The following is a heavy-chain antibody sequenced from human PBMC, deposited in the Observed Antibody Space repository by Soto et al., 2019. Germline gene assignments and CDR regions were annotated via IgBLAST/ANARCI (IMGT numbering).Heavy chain of an antibody. V-gene: IGHV3-23*01. CDR3: ASILGYCSSTSCYWDYYGMDV. CDR2: ISGSGGST. CDR1: GFTFSSYA. D-gene: IGHD2-2*01. Sequence: GGSLRLSCAASGFTFSSYAMSWVHQAPGKGLEWVSAISGSGGSTYYADSVKGRFTISRDNSKNTLYLQMNSLRAEDTAVYYCASILGYCSSTSCYWDYYGMDVWGQGTTVTVSS. J-gene: IGHJ6*02.